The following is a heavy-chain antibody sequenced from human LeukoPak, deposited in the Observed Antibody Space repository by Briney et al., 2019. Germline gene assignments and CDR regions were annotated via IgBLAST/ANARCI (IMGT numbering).Heavy chain of an antibody. CDR2: VSGSGDRM. V-gene: IGHV3-23*01. CDR1: GFTSSSYA. J-gene: IGHJ4*02. Sequence: GGSLRLSCAASGFTSSSYALNWVRQAPGKGLEWVATVSGSGDRMYHADSVKGRFTISRDNSKNTIYLQMNSLRAEDTTLYYCAKAAAAPGFDFWGQGTLVTVSS. D-gene: IGHD6-13*01. CDR3: AKAAAAPGFDF.